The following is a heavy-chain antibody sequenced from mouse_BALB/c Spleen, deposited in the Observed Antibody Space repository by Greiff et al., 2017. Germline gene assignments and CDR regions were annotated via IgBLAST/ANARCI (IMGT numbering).Heavy chain of an antibody. V-gene: IGHV3-6*02. J-gene: IGHJ3*01. CDR1: GYSITSGYY. CDR3: ASRAWFAY. Sequence: VQLKESGPGLVKPSQSLSLTCSVTGYSITSGYYWNWIRQFPGNKLEWMGYISYDGSNNYNPSLKNRISITRDTSKNQFFLKLNSVTTEDTATYYCASRAWFAYWGQGTLVTVSA. CDR2: ISYDGSN.